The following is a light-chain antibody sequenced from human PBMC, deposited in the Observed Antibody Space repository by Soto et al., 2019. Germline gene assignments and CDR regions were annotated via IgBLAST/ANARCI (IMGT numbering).Light chain of an antibody. CDR2: DAS. V-gene: IGKV3-11*01. CDR1: QNVNRY. J-gene: IGKJ4*02. Sequence: EIVLTQSPATLSLSPGERATLSCRASQNVNRYLAWYQQKPGLAPRLLIYDASNRATAIPARFSGSGSGTDFTLTISSLESEDFAVYYGQQRRDWPLTFGGGTNVEIK. CDR3: QQRRDWPLT.